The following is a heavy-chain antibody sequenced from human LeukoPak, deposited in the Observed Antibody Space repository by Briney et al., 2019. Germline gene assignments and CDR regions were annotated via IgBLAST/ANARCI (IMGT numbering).Heavy chain of an antibody. V-gene: IGHV4-39*07. CDR1: GGSISSGGYY. D-gene: IGHD1-26*01. CDR3: ARVWWELRGSAFDI. CDR2: IKHSGST. Sequence: SETLSLTCTVSGGSISSGGYYWSWIRQPPGKGLEWIGEIKHSGSTNQNPSLKSRVTISVDTSKNQFSLKLSSVTAADTAVYYCARVWWELRGSAFDIWGQGTMVTVSS. J-gene: IGHJ3*02.